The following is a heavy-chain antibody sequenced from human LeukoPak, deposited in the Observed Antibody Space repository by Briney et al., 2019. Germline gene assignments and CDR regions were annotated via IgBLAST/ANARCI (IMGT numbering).Heavy chain of an antibody. CDR3: ARAPYDSSGYYRDY. CDR1: GYTFTSYG. CDR2: ISAYNGNT. Sequence: ASVEVSCKASGYTFTSYGISWVRQAPGQGLEWMGWISAYNGNTNYAQKLQGRVTMTTDTSTSTAYMELRSLRSDDTAVYYCARAPYDSSGYYRDYWGQGTLVTVSS. V-gene: IGHV1-18*01. J-gene: IGHJ4*02. D-gene: IGHD3-22*01.